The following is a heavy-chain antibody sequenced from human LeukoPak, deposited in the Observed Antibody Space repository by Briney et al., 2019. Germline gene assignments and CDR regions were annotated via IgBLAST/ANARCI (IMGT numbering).Heavy chain of an antibody. CDR1: GDSVSSNSAA. V-gene: IGHV6-1*01. CDR3: AGIAAAGTGWFDP. CDR2: TYYRSKLYN. Sequence: SQTLSLTCAISGDSVSSNSAAWNWIRQSPSRGLEWLGRTYYRSKLYNDYAVSVKSRITINPDTSKHQFSLQLNSVTPEDTAVYYCAGIAAAGTGWFDPWGQGTLVTVSS. J-gene: IGHJ5*02. D-gene: IGHD6-13*01.